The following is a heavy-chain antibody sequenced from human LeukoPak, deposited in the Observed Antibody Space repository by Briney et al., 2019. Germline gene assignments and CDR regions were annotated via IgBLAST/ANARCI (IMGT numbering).Heavy chain of an antibody. D-gene: IGHD1-26*01. CDR3: ARKTPNSGSYSGAFDI. V-gene: IGHV4-59*01. CDR1: GGSISSYY. J-gene: IGHJ3*02. CDR2: IYYSGST. Sequence: SETLSLTCTVSGGSISSYYWSWIRQPPGKGPEWIGYIYYSGSTNYNPSLKSRVTISVDTSKNQFSLKLSSVTAADTAVYYCARKTPNSGSYSGAFDIWGQGTMVTVSS.